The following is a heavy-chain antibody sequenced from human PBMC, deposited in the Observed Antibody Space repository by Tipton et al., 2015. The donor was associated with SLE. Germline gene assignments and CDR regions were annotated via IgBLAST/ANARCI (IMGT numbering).Heavy chain of an antibody. CDR2: IFYSGIT. J-gene: IGHJ4*02. V-gene: IGHV4-59*01. Sequence: TLSLTCTVSGGSISSYYWSWIRQSPGKGLEWIGNIFYSGITNDNPSLKSRITISVGSFKNQFSLRLNSVTAADTAIYYCAREEGSGGGILDYWGQGILVTVSS. D-gene: IGHD2-15*01. CDR1: GGSISSYY. CDR3: AREEGSGGGILDY.